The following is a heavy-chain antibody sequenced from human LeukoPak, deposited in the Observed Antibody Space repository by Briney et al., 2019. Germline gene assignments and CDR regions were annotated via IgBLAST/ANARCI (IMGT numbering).Heavy chain of an antibody. CDR2: INHSGST. V-gene: IGHV4-34*01. CDR3: GRKGDVDTAMAGEFDY. J-gene: IGHJ4*02. Sequence: SETLSLTCAVYGGSFSGYYWSWIRQPPGKGLEWIGEINHSGSTNYNPSLKSRVTISVDTSKNQFSLKLSSVTAADTAVYYCGRKGDVDTAMAGEFDYWGQGTLVTVSS. CDR1: GGSFSGYY. D-gene: IGHD5-18*01.